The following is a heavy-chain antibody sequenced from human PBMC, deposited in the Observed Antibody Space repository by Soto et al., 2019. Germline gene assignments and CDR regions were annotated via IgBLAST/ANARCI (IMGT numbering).Heavy chain of an antibody. D-gene: IGHD1-26*01. CDR2: IIPIFGTA. J-gene: IGHJ6*02. V-gene: IGHV1-69*01. CDR1: GGTFSSYA. CDR3: VIDGVGGDYYGRDV. Sequence: QVQLVQSGAEVKKPGSSVKVSCKASGGTFSSYAISWVRQAPGQGLEWMGGIIPIFGTANYAQKLQGRVTITADESTSTGYMELSSLISEDTAVYYCVIDGVGGDYYGRDVWGQGTTVTVSS.